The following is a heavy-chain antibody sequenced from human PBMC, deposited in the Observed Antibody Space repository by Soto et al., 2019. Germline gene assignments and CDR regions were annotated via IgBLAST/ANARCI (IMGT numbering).Heavy chain of an antibody. J-gene: IGHJ4*02. CDR1: GFSVSRSF. CDR2: IYSGGSR. V-gene: IGHV3-66*01. D-gene: IGHD3-10*01. Sequence: EVQLVESGGALVQPGGSLRLSCAASGFSVSRSFVNWVRQAPGKGLEWVSVIYSGGSRYYAGSLKDRITISRDTSKNTVYLLMHSLRAEDTALYFCAIGESVRVLESWGQGTLVTVSS. CDR3: AIGESVRVLES.